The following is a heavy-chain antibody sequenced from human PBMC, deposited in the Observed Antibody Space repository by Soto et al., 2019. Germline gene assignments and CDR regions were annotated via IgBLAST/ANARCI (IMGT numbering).Heavy chain of an antibody. CDR3: ARHRQDKERYCSGGRGENRYYYYYYMDV. Sequence: SETLSLTCTVSGGSISSSSYYWGWIRQPPGKGLEWIGSIYYSGSTYYNPSLKSRVTISVDTSKNQFSLKLSSVTAEDTAVYYCARHRQDKERYCSGGRGENRYYYYYYMDVWGKGNTVTVSS. CDR1: GGSISSSSYY. J-gene: IGHJ6*03. D-gene: IGHD2-15*01. V-gene: IGHV4-39*01. CDR2: IYYSGST.